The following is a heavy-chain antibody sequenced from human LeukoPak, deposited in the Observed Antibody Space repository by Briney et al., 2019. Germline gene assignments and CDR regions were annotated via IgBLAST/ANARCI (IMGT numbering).Heavy chain of an antibody. CDR2: ISAYNGNT. Sequence: ASVKVSCKASGYTFTSYGISWVRQAPGQGLEWMGWISAYNGNTNYAQKLQGRVTMTRNTSISTAYMELSSLRSEDTAVYYCARGCVGRRNGWVRSYFLDYWGQGTLVTVSS. V-gene: IGHV1-18*01. CDR3: ARGCVGRRNGWVRSYFLDY. CDR1: GYTFTSYG. D-gene: IGHD3-10*01. J-gene: IGHJ4*02.